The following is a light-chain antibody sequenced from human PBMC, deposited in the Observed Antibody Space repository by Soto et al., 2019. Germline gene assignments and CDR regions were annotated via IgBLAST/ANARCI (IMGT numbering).Light chain of an antibody. Sequence: EVVLTQSPGTLSLSPGERATLSCRASQSVSSSYLTWYQQRPGQAPRLVIYGGSRRATGIPDRFSGSGSGTYFTLTISRLEPEDFAVYYCQQYSASPISFGQGTRLEIK. CDR3: QQYSASPIS. V-gene: IGKV3-20*01. J-gene: IGKJ5*01. CDR2: GGS. CDR1: QSVSSSY.